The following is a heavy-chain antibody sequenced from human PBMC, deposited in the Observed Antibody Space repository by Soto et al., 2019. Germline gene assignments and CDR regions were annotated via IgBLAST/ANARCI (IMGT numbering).Heavy chain of an antibody. CDR2: ISGGGGNI. J-gene: IGHJ4*02. D-gene: IGHD3-22*01. CDR1: GFTFSSHA. Sequence: EVQLLESGGGLIQPGGSLRLSCTASGFTFSSHAMNWVRQAPGKGLEWVSTISGGGGNIYYADSVKGRFTISRDNSKNTLYLQMDSLRAEDTALYYCAQDRRSSGTYGYFDYWGQGTLVTVSS. V-gene: IGHV3-23*01. CDR3: AQDRRSSGTYGYFDY.